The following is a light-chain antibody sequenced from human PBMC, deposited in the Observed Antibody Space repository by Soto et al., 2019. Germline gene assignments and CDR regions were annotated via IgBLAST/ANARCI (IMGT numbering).Light chain of an antibody. J-gene: IGKJ5*01. Sequence: IVLTQSPATLSLSPVERASLSCSSSQSVDGYLAWYQQKPGQAPRLLIYGASTRATGVTARFRGGGSGTEFTLTISSLQSEDSAVYYCQQYHKWPPITFGQGTRLEIK. CDR2: GAS. V-gene: IGKV3-15*01. CDR1: QSVDGY. CDR3: QQYHKWPPIT.